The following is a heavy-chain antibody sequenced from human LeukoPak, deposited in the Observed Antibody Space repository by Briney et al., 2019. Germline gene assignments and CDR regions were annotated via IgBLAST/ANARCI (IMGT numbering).Heavy chain of an antibody. V-gene: IGHV3-23*01. CDR2: ISGSGGST. CDR1: GFTFISYA. CDR3: AKGQKDEYYFDY. J-gene: IGHJ4*02. Sequence: GASLRLSCAASGFTFISYAMSWVRQAPGKGLEWVSAISGSGGSTYYADSVKGRFTISRDNSKNTLYLQMNSLRAEDTAVYYCAKGQKDEYYFDYWGQGTLVTVSS.